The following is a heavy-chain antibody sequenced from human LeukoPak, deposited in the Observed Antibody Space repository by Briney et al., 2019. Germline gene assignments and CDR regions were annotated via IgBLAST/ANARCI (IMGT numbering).Heavy chain of an antibody. Sequence: PSETLSLTCAVYGGSFSGYYWTWIRQTPEKGLEWIWEMNPSGSTNYNPSLKSRVTISVDTSKNQFSLELSSVTAADTAVYYCARGRQDVTMIVVVMTAVSYYLDVWGKGTTVTVS. D-gene: IGHD3-22*01. CDR3: ARGRQDVTMIVVVMTAVSYYLDV. V-gene: IGHV4-34*01. CDR1: GGSFSGYY. J-gene: IGHJ6*03. CDR2: MNPSGST.